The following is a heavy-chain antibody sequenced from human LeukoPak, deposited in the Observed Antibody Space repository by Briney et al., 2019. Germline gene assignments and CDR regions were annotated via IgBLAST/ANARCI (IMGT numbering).Heavy chain of an antibody. J-gene: IGHJ4*02. D-gene: IGHD3-10*01. CDR2: INTDGSIT. V-gene: IGHV3-74*01. Sequence: GGSLRLSCAASGFTFSDYWIHRVRQAPGKGLVWVSRINTDGSITNYADSVKGRFSISRDNAKNTLYLQMSSLRAEDTAVYYCARDRGPRTGFMVREAYDYWGQGTLVTVSS. CDR1: GFTFSDYW. CDR3: ARDRGPRTGFMVREAYDY.